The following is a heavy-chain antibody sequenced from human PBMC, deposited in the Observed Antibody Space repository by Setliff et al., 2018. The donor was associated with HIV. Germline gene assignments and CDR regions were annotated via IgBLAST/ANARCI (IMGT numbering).Heavy chain of an antibody. CDR1: GFTFSSYA. V-gene: IGHV3-23*01. CDR3: AKDLVVVPAAMGD. Sequence: GESLKISCAASGFTFSSYAMSWVRQAPGKGLEWVSGISGSGGSTSYADSVKGRFTISRDNSKNTLYLQMNSLRAEDTAVYYCAKDLVVVPAAMGDWGQGTLVTVSS. CDR2: ISGSGGST. D-gene: IGHD2-2*01. J-gene: IGHJ4*02.